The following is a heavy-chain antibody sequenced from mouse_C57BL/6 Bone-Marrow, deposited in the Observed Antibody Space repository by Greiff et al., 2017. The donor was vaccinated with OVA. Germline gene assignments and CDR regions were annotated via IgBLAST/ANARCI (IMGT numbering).Heavy chain of an antibody. CDR1: GFSLTSYG. Sequence: VQLQQSGPGLVQPSQSLSITCTVSGFSLTSYGVHWVRQSPGKGLEWLGVIWSGGSTDYNAAFISRLSISKDNSKSQVFFKMNSLQADDTAIYYCARESPSAWFAYWGQGTLVTVSA. CDR3: ARESPSAWFAY. J-gene: IGHJ3*01. V-gene: IGHV2-2*01. D-gene: IGHD3-1*01. CDR2: IWSGGST.